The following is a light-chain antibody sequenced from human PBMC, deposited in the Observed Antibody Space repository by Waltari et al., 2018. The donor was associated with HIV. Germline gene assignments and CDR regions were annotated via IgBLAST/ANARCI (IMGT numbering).Light chain of an antibody. J-gene: IGLJ1*01. Sequence: QSVLTQPPSVSGAPGQRVTIPCTGSSSNTGAGYDVHWYQQLPGTAPKLLIYGNSNRPSGVPDRFSGSKSGTSASLAITGLQAEDEADYYCQSYDSSLSGSSVFGTGTKVTVL. CDR2: GNS. V-gene: IGLV1-40*01. CDR1: SSNTGAGYD. CDR3: QSYDSSLSGSSV.